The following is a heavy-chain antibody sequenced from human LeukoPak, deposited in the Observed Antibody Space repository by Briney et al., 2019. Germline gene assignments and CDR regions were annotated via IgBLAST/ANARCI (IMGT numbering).Heavy chain of an antibody. CDR3: ARGRVRIRTVTTQRLYYFDY. J-gene: IGHJ4*02. CDR1: GGSFSGYY. Sequence: SETLSLTCAVYGGSFSGYYWSWIRQPPGKGLEWIGAINHSGSTNYNPSLKSRVTISVDTSKNQFSLKLSSVTAADTAVYYCARGRVRIRTVTTQRLYYFDYWGQGTLVTVSS. V-gene: IGHV4-34*01. CDR2: INHSGST. D-gene: IGHD4-17*01.